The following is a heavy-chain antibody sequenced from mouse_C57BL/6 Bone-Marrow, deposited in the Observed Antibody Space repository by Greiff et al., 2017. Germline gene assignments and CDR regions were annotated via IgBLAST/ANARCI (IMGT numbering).Heavy chain of an antibody. CDR2: ISYSGST. Sequence: VQLKESGHGREKRYQMRAGIGAVTCESITSDYWNWSRKFPGNKLEYMGYISYSGSTYYNPSLKSRISITRDTSKNQYYLQLNSVTTEDTATYYCARWGSSSFDVWGTGTTVTVSS. J-gene: IGHJ1*03. D-gene: IGHD3-2*02. CDR3: ARWGSSSFDV. V-gene: IGHV3-8*01. CDR1: CESITSDY.